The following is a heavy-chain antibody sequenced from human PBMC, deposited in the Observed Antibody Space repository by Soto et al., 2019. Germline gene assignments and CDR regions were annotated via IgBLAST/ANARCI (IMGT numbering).Heavy chain of an antibody. CDR3: ARGARERSAYYYYYYGMDV. J-gene: IGHJ6*02. CDR1: GYTFTSYG. D-gene: IGHD6-6*01. Sequence: VASVKVSCKASGYTFTSYGISWVRQAPGQGLEWMGWISAYNGNTNYAQKLQGRVTMTTDTSTSTAYMELRSLRSDDTAVYYCARGARERSAYYYYYYGMDVWGQGXTVTVSS. V-gene: IGHV1-18*04. CDR2: ISAYNGNT.